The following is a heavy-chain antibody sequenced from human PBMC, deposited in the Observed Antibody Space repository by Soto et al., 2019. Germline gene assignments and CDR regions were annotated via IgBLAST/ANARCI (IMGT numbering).Heavy chain of an antibody. CDR2: IDNSGDGS. V-gene: IGHV3-23*05. Sequence: GGSLRLSCAASGFIFRNHVLNWVRQAPGKGLEWVSAIDNSGDGSFYADSVKGRFIISRDNSKDTVSLHMNNLRLEDTAFYYCAKIPSRGMIFGAGSWGQGTLVTVSS. J-gene: IGHJ5*02. CDR3: AKIPSRGMIFGAGS. CDR1: GFIFRNHV. D-gene: IGHD3-3*01.